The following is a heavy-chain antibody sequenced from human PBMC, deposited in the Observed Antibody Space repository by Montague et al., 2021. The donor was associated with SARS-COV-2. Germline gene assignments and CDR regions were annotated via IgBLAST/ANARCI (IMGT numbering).Heavy chain of an antibody. D-gene: IGHD3-16*01. Sequence: TLSLTCTVSGDSITSGSYYWNWVRQPAGKGLEWVGRSYTSGSIDYNPSLKSRLTISVDTSKNQFSLKLSSVTAADTAVYFCARVWGSYAGRFDYWGQGALVTVSS. CDR1: GDSITSGSYY. V-gene: IGHV4-61*02. CDR3: ARVWGSYAGRFDY. J-gene: IGHJ4*02. CDR2: SYTSGSI.